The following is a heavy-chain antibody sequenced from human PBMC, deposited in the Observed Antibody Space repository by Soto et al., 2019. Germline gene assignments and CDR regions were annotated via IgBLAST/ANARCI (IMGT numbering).Heavy chain of an antibody. CDR1: GGSISSYY. V-gene: IGHV4-59*01. CDR3: ARAYYDFWSGWDYGMGV. CDR2: IYYSGST. Sequence: SETLSLTCTVSGGSISSYYWSWIRQPPGKGLEWIGYIYYSGSTNYNPSLKSRVTIAVDTSKNQFSLKLSSVTAADTAVYYCARAYYDFWSGWDYGMGVWGQGSTVT. J-gene: IGHJ6*01. D-gene: IGHD3-3*01.